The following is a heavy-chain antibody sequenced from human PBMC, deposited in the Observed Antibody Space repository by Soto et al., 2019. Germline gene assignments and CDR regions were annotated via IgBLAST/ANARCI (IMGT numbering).Heavy chain of an antibody. J-gene: IGHJ5*02. Sequence: QVQLVQSGAEVKKPGSSVKVSCKASGGTFSSYTISWVRQAPGQGLEWMGRIIPILGIANYAQKFQGRVTITADKSTSTAYMELSSLTSEDTAVYYCARGIAVAGTYWFDPWGQGTLVTVSS. CDR1: GGTFSSYT. D-gene: IGHD6-19*01. V-gene: IGHV1-69*02. CDR3: ARGIAVAGTYWFDP. CDR2: IIPILGIA.